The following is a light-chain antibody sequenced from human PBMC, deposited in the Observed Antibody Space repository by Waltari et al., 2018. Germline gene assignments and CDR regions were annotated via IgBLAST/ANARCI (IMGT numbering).Light chain of an antibody. V-gene: IGKV3-11*01. CDR2: DAS. Sequence: EIVLTQSPATLSLSPGERATPSCRASQNIDSYLAWYQHKPGQVPRLLIYDASNRATGIPARFSGSGSGADFTLIISSLEPEDFAVYYCHQRSKWPLTFGGGTKVEIK. J-gene: IGKJ4*01. CDR3: HQRSKWPLT. CDR1: QNIDSY.